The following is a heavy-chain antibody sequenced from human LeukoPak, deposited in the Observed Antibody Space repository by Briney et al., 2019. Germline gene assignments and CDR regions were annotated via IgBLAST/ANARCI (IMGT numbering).Heavy chain of an antibody. V-gene: IGHV3-74*01. Sequence: GGSLRLSCAASGFIFSSYWMHWVRQAPRKGLVWVSRIKSDGSSTSYADSVKGRFTISRDNAKNSLYLQMNSLRAEDTALYYCAKGGYYGHLLTLDYWGQGTLVTVSS. CDR3: AKGGYYGHLLTLDY. CDR2: IKSDGSST. J-gene: IGHJ4*02. D-gene: IGHD3-3*01. CDR1: GFIFSSYW.